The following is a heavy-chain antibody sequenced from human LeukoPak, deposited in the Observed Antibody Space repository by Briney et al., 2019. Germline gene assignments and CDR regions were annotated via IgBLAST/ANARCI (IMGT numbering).Heavy chain of an antibody. CDR2: IYDTGST. CDR3: QSRFLEWLLDY. CDR1: GDSIRSNNYY. D-gene: IGHD3-3*01. Sequence: SETLSLTCTVSGDSIRSNNYYWGWTRQPPGKGLEWIGSIYDTGSTFYNPSLKSRVIISVDTSKNQFSLKLSSVTAADTAVYYCQSRFLEWLLDYWGQGTLVTVSS. J-gene: IGHJ4*02. V-gene: IGHV4-39*01.